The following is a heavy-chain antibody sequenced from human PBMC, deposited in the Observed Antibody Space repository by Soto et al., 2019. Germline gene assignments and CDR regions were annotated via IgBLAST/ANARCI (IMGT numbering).Heavy chain of an antibody. V-gene: IGHV4-31*03. CDR1: GGSIISGGYY. Sequence: QVQLQESGPGLVKPSQTLSLTCTVSGGSIISGGYYWSWIRQHPGKGLEWIGYMSYSGSTYYNPSLKSRATISVDTSKNQSSLKLSSVTAADTAVYYCARQLWFGESLRGNWFDPWGQGTLVTVSS. J-gene: IGHJ5*02. CDR2: MSYSGST. D-gene: IGHD3-10*01. CDR3: ARQLWFGESLRGNWFDP.